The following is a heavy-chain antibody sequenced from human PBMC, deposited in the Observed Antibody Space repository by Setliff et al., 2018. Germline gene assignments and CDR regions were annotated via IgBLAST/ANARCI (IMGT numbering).Heavy chain of an antibody. CDR1: GDSMNDNH. CDR3: ARGVSGVSWTPRY. V-gene: IGHV4-4*08. Sequence: SETLSLTCTVSGDSMNDNHWTWMRQPPGKGLEWIGYIYTSGGTNYNPSLKSRVTISVDMIENQFSLILRSVVAADTAVYYCARGVSGVSWTPRYWGRGTLVTVSS. CDR2: IYTSGGT. D-gene: IGHD6-25*01. J-gene: IGHJ4*02.